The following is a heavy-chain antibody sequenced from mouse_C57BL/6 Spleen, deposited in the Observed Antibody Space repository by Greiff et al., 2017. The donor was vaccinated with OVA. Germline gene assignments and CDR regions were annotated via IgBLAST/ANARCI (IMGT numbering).Heavy chain of an antibody. CDR1: GYTFTSYW. J-gene: IGHJ2*01. CDR3: ARVRSNYDGYCLEY. CDR2: IDPNSGGT. V-gene: IGHV1-72*01. Sequence: QVQLQQPGAELVKPGASVKLSCKASGYTFTSYWMHWVKQRPGRGLEWIGRIDPNSGGTKYNEKFKSKATLTVDKPSSTAYMQLSSLTSEDSAVYLSARVRSNYDGYCLEYWGQGGTRTVSS. D-gene: IGHD2-3*01.